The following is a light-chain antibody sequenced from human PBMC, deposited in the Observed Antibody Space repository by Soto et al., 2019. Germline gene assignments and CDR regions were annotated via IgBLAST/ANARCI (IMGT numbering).Light chain of an antibody. V-gene: IGLV2-23*03. J-gene: IGLJ1*01. CDR3: CSFAGSSIFFV. CDR2: EGS. Sequence: QSALTQPASVSGSPGQSITIACTGTSSDVGRYNLVSWYRQHPGKAPKLMLYEGSKRPSGVSNRFSGSTSGNTASLTISGLQSEDEADYYCCSFAGSSIFFVFGTGTKVTVL. CDR1: SSDVGRYNL.